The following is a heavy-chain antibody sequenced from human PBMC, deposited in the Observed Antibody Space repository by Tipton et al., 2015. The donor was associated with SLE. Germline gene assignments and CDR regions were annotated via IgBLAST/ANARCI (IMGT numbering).Heavy chain of an antibody. D-gene: IGHD6-6*01. CDR1: GGTFSAYS. Sequence: TLSLTCVVYGGTFSAYSRNWIRQSPERGLEWIGEINHSGSNNYNPSLKSRVTISVDASKNQFSLKLNSVTAADTAVYYCATWREVSGGLSEVSSSRRNYYYMDVWGKGTSVTVSS. CDR2: INHSGSN. J-gene: IGHJ6*03. V-gene: IGHV4-34*08. CDR3: ATWREVSGGLSEVSSSRRNYYYMDV.